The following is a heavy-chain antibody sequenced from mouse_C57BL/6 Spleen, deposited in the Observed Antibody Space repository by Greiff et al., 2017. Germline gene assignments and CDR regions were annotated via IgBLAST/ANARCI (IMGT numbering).Heavy chain of an antibody. CDR3: ARPWDGDYVGWYFEV. D-gene: IGHD2-13*01. V-gene: IGHV5-17*01. CDR2: ISSGSSTI. J-gene: IGHJ1*03. Sequence: EVQRVESGGGLVKPGGSLKLSCAASGFTFSDYGMHWVRQAPEKGLEWVAYISSGSSTIYYADTVKGRFTISRDKAKNTLFLQMTSLRSEDTARYYWARPWDGDYVGWYFEVWGTGTTVTVSS. CDR1: GFTFSDYG.